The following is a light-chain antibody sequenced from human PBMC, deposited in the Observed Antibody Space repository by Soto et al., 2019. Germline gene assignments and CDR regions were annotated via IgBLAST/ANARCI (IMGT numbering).Light chain of an antibody. CDR2: GAS. V-gene: IGKV3-20*01. CDR1: QSVTSSY. J-gene: IGKJ3*01. Sequence: EIVLTQSPGTLSLSPGERTTLTCSASQSVTSSYLAWYQQKPGQAPRLLMYGASSRATGIPDRFSGSGSGTDFTLTIRRLEPEAFAVYYCQQYGSLPVTFGPGP. CDR3: QQYGSLPVT.